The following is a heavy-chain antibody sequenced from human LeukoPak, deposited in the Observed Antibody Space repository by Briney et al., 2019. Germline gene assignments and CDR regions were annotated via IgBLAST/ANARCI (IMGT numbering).Heavy chain of an antibody. CDR2: IIPIFGTA. CDR3: ASTRRWKHYYYYMDV. CDR1: GGTFSSYA. Sequence: SVKVSCKASGGTFSSYAISWVRQAPGQGLEWMGGIIPIFGTANYAQKFQGRVTITADKSTSTAYMELSSLRSEDTAVYYCASTRRWKHYYYYMDVWGKGTTVTVSS. J-gene: IGHJ6*03. D-gene: IGHD4-23*01. V-gene: IGHV1-69*06.